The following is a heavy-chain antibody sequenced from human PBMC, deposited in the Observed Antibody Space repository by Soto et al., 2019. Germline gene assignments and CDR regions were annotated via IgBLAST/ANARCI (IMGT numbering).Heavy chain of an antibody. Sequence: QVQLVESGGGVVQPGRSLRLSCSASGFIFGTYGMDWVRQAPGKGLEWVALISYDGNKEFYADSVKGRFTISRDNSRNTIYLHMNSLKPEDTAMYYCAKDTATAVDYYYFYGLDVWGPGTTVSVSS. D-gene: IGHD2-21*02. V-gene: IGHV3-30*18. CDR2: ISYDGNKE. CDR1: GFIFGTYG. J-gene: IGHJ6*02. CDR3: AKDTATAVDYYYFYGLDV.